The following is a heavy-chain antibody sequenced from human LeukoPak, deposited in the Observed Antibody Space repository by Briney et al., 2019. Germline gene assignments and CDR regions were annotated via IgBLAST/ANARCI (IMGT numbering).Heavy chain of an antibody. D-gene: IGHD5-18*01. CDR1: GYTLTELS. V-gene: IGHV1-24*01. Sequence: ASVKVSCKVSGYTLTELSMHWVRQAPGKGLEWMGGFDPEDGETIYAQKFQGRVTMTTDTSTSTAYMELSSLRSEDTAVYYCARDRRVDTAMVTEGHFDYWGQGTLVTVSS. J-gene: IGHJ4*02. CDR3: ARDRRVDTAMVTEGHFDY. CDR2: FDPEDGET.